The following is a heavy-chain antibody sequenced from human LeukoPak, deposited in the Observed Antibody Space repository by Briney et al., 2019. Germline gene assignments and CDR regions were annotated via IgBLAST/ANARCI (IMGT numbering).Heavy chain of an antibody. CDR3: ARGGGIKRHIVVLRGFDP. J-gene: IGHJ5*02. Sequence: SGTLSLTCAVSGVSISSSNWWSWVRQPPGKGLEWIGEIYHSGSSNYNPSLKSRVTISVDKSKNQFSLKLSSVTAADTAVYYCARGGGIKRHIVVLRGFDPWGQGTLVTVSS. D-gene: IGHD2-21*01. V-gene: IGHV4-4*02. CDR1: GVSISSSNW. CDR2: IYHSGSS.